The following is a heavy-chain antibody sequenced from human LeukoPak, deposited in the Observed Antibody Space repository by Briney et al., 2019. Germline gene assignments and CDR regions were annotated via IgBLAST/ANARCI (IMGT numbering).Heavy chain of an antibody. J-gene: IGHJ4*02. CDR2: IYYSGST. V-gene: IGHV4-31*03. CDR1: GGSISSGGYY. Sequence: PSETLSLTCTVSGGSISSGGYYWSWIRQHPGKGLEWIGYIYYSGSTYYNPSLKSRVTISVDTSKNQFSLKLSSVTAADTAVYYCARWVITFGGVDYWGQGTLDTVSS. CDR3: ARWVITFGGVDY. D-gene: IGHD3-16*01.